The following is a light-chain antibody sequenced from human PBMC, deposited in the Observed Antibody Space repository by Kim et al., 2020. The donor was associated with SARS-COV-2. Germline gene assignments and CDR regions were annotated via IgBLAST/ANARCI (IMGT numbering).Light chain of an antibody. CDR2: GAP. CDR1: QSVSNN. Sequence: ETVMTQSPATLSVSPGERATLSCRASQSVSNNLAWYQHKPGQPPRLLIYGAPTRATGVPARFSGSGSGTDFTLTVSSLQSEDFAVYYCHQYNDWPPGDTFGQGTKLEI. J-gene: IGKJ2*01. V-gene: IGKV3-15*01. CDR3: HQYNDWPPGDT.